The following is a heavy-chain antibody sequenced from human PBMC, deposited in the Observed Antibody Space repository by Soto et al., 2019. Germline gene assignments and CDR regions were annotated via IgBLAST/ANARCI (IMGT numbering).Heavy chain of an antibody. V-gene: IGHV4-34*01. J-gene: IGHJ4*02. CDR1: GGSFIGYY. CDR2: INHSGST. CDR3: ARLRGYCSSTSC. Sequence: SETLSLTCAVYGGSFIGYYWSWIRQPPGKGLEWIGEINHSGSTNYNPSLKGRVTISVGTSKNQFSLKLSSVTAADTAVYYCARLRGYCSSTSCWGQGTLVTVSS. D-gene: IGHD2-2*01.